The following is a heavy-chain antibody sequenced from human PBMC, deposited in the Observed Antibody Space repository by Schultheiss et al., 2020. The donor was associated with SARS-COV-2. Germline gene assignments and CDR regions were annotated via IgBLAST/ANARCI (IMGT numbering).Heavy chain of an antibody. CDR1: GGTFSSYA. Sequence: SVKVSCKASGGTFSSYAISWVRQAPGQGLEWMGGIIPIFGTANYAQKFQGRVTMTTDTSTTTTYMEMRSLRSDDTAVYYCARAADNTYGMDVWGQGTTVTVSS. CDR3: ARAADNTYGMDV. V-gene: IGHV1-69*05. J-gene: IGHJ6*02. D-gene: IGHD1-1*01. CDR2: IIPIFGTA.